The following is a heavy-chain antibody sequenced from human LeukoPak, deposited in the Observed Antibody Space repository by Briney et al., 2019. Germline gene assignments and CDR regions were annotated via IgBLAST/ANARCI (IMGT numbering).Heavy chain of an antibody. J-gene: IGHJ5*02. CDR1: GYTFTSYY. V-gene: IGHV1-46*01. CDR2: INPSGGST. D-gene: IGHD2-15*01. Sequence: GASVKVSCKASGYTFTSYYMHWVRQAPGQGLEWMGIINPSGGSTSYAQKFQGRVTMTRDMSTSTVYMELSSLRSEDTAVYYCAREGYCSGGSCYRVRQNWFDPWGQGTLVTVSS. CDR3: AREGYCSGGSCYRVRQNWFDP.